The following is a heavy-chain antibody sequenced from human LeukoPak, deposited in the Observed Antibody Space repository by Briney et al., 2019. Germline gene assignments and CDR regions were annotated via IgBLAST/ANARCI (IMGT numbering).Heavy chain of an antibody. V-gene: IGHV4-59*08. CDR3: ARGAMAAAGLNWFDP. J-gene: IGHJ5*02. CDR1: GRSIISYY. D-gene: IGHD6-13*01. Sequence: SETLSLTCTVSGRSIISYYWSWIRQPPGKGLEWIGYIYYSGSTNYNPSLKSRVTISVDTSKNQFSLKLSSVTAADTAVYYCARGAMAAAGLNWFDPWGQGTLVTVSS. CDR2: IYYSGST.